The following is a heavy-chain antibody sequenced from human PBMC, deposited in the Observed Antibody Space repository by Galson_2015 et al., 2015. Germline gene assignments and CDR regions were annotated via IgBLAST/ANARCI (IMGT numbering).Heavy chain of an antibody. CDR1: GDSASSNSAA. CDR2: TSYRSKWYT. D-gene: IGHD6-19*01. Sequence: CAISGDSASSNSAAWNWIRQSPSRGLEWLGRTSYRSKWYTDYAVSVKSRITINPDTSRNQFSLQLNSVTPEDTAVYYCARDLGSGWYWVFDYWGQGALVTVSS. J-gene: IGHJ4*02. V-gene: IGHV6-1*01. CDR3: ARDLGSGWYWVFDY.